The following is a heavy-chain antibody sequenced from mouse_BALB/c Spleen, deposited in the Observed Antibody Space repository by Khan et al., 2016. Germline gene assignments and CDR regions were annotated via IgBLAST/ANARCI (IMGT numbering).Heavy chain of an antibody. CDR1: GFNIKDTY. V-gene: IGHV14-3*02. J-gene: IGHJ4*01. CDR3: ARGGLRRGYAMDY. Sequence: EVQLQQPGAELVKPGASVKLSCTASGFNIKDTYMHWVKQRPEQGLEWIGRIDPANGNTKYDPKFQGKATITADTSSNTAYLQLSSLTSEDTAVYYCARGGLRRGYAMDYWGQGTSVTVSS. D-gene: IGHD2-4*01. CDR2: IDPANGNT.